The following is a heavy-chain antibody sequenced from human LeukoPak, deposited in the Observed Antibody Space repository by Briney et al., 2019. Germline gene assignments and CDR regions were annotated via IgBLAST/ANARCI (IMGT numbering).Heavy chain of an antibody. CDR2: MNPNSGNT. V-gene: IGHV1-8*01. Sequence: ASVKVSCKASGYTFTSYDINWVRQATGQGLEWMGWMNPNSGNTGYAQKFQGRVTMTRNPSISTAYMELSSLGSEDTAVYYCARGGYSYGHNYYYYYMDVWGKGATVTVSS. CDR1: GYTFTSYD. J-gene: IGHJ6*03. CDR3: ARGGYSYGHNYYYYYMDV. D-gene: IGHD5-18*01.